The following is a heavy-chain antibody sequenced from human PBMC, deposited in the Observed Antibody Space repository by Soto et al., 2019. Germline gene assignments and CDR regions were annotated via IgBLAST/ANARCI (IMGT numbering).Heavy chain of an antibody. J-gene: IGHJ4*02. CDR1: GYTFTSYY. CDR3: ATHWGVVDTAMVNTPYDY. Sequence: ASVKVSCKASGYTFTSYYMHWVRQAPGQGLEWMGIINPSGGSTSYAQKFQGRVTMTRDTSTSTVYMELSSLRSEDTAVYYCATHWGVVDTAMVNTPYDYWGQGTLVTVSS. D-gene: IGHD5-18*01. CDR2: INPSGGST. V-gene: IGHV1-46*03.